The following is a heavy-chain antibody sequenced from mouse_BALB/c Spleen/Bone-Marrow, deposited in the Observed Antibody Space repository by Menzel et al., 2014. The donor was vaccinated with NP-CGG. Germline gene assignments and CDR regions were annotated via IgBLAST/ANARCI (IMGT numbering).Heavy chain of an antibody. CDR1: GYTFSSYW. V-gene: IGHV1-9*01. D-gene: IGHD3-2*01. CDR3: ATARATWFAY. J-gene: IGHJ3*01. Sequence: QVQLQQSGAELMKPGASVKISCKATGYTFSSYWIEWVKQRPGHGLEWIGEILPGSGSTNYNEKFKGKATFTADTSSNTAYMQLNSLTSEDSAVYYCATARATWFAYWGQGTLVTVSA. CDR2: ILPGSGST.